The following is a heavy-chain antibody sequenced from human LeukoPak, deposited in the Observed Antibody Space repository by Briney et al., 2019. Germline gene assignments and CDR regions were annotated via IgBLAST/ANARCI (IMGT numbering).Heavy chain of an antibody. D-gene: IGHD1-26*01. J-gene: IGHJ6*03. Sequence: SETLSLTCAVYGGSFSGYYWSWIRQPPGKGLEWIGEINHSGSTNYNPSLKSRVTISVYASKNQFSLKLSSVSAADTAVYYCARARVVGATRGYYYYYYMDVWGKGTTVTVSS. CDR3: ARARVVGATRGYYYYYYMDV. V-gene: IGHV4-34*01. CDR2: INHSGST. CDR1: GGSFSGYY.